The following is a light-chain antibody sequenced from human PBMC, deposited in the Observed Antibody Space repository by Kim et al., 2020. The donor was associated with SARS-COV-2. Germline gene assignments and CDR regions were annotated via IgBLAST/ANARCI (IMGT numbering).Light chain of an antibody. V-gene: IGLV8-61*01. CDR1: SGSASTTYS. Sequence: QTVVTQEASLSVSPGGTVTLTCSLSSGSASTTYSPSWYQQTPGQAPRPLIYNTDIRSSGVPDRFSGSILGNKAALTITGAQADDESDYHCVLYLGSGVWVFGGGTQLTVL. CDR2: NTD. J-gene: IGLJ3*02. CDR3: VLYLGSGVWV.